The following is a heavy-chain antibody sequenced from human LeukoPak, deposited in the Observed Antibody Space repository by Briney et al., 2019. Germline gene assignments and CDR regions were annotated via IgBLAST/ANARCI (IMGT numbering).Heavy chain of an antibody. CDR1: GGSFSGYY. V-gene: IGHV4-34*01. J-gene: IGHJ3*02. CDR3: ARVITMVRGGEMSFDI. D-gene: IGHD3-10*01. CDR2: INHSGST. Sequence: SETLSLTCAVYGGSFSGYYWSWIRQPPGKGLEWIGEINHSGSTNYNPSLKSRVTISVDTSKNQFSLKLSSVTAADTAVYYCARVITMVRGGEMSFDIWGQGTMVTVSS.